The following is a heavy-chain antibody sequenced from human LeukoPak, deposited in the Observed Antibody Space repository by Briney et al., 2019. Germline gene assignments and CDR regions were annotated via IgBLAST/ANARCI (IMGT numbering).Heavy chain of an antibody. J-gene: IGHJ5*02. V-gene: IGHV3-30*02. Sequence: GGSLRLSCAASGFTFSSYGMDWVRQAPGKGLEWVAFIRYDGSNKYYADSVKGRFTISRDNAKNSLYLQMNSLRAEDTAVYYCARARYYDYVWGSYWFDPWGQGTLVTVSS. CDR1: GFTFSSYG. CDR2: IRYDGSNK. CDR3: ARARYYDYVWGSYWFDP. D-gene: IGHD3-16*01.